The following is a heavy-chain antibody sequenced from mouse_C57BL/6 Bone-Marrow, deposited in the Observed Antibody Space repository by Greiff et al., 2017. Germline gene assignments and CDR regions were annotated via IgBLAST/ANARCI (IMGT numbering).Heavy chain of an antibody. CDR3: ARSGYGSSYGAMDY. V-gene: IGHV1-54*01. D-gene: IGHD1-1*01. CDR1: GYAFTNYL. Sequence: VQLQQSGAELVRPGTSVKVSCKASGYAFTNYLIEWVKQRPGQGLEWIGVINPGSGGTNYNEKFKGKATLTADKSASTAYMQLSSLTSEDSAVYVCARSGYGSSYGAMDYWGQGTSVTVSS. CDR2: INPGSGGT. J-gene: IGHJ4*01.